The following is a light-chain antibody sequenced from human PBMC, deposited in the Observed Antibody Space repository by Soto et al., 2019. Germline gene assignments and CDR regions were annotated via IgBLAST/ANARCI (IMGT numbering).Light chain of an antibody. V-gene: IGLV2-23*02. Sequence: QSVLTQPASVSGSPGQSITLSCTGTSSDVGSYNLVSWYQQHPGKAPKLMIYEVSKRPSGGSNRFSGSKSGNTASLTISGLQAEDEADYYCCSYAGSSTSYVFGTGTKVTVL. CDR2: EVS. CDR3: CSYAGSSTSYV. J-gene: IGLJ1*01. CDR1: SSDVGSYNL.